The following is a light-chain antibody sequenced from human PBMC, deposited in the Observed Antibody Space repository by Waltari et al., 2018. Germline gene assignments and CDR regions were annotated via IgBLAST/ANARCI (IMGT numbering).Light chain of an antibody. CDR1: QNVDTY. J-gene: IGKJ2*01. CDR3: QQRNTWPPYT. Sequence: DIVLTQSPVTLSSSPGERATLFCGASQNVDTYLAWYQQKPGQAPRLLIYNSSHRASGVPARFSGGGSGTDFTLTISSVEPEDIAIYYCQQRNTWPPYTFGQGTKLELK. V-gene: IGKV3-11*01. CDR2: NSS.